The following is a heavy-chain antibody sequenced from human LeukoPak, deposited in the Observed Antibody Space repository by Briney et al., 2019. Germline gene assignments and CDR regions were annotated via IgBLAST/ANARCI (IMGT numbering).Heavy chain of an antibody. CDR2: IIPILGIA. Sequence: SVKVSCKASGGTFISYAISWVRQAPGQGLEWMGRIIPILGIANYAQKFQGRVTITADKSTSTAYMELSSLRSEDTAVYYCARGPQSPYGMDVWGQGTTVTVSS. CDR1: GGTFISYA. V-gene: IGHV1-69*04. CDR3: ARGPQSPYGMDV. J-gene: IGHJ6*02.